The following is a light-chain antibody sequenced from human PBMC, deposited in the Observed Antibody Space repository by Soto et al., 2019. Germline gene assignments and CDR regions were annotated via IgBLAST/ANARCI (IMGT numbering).Light chain of an antibody. CDR3: QQHDSALTWT. V-gene: IGKV1-5*01. J-gene: IGKJ1*01. CDR2: DAS. CDR1: QSISKW. Sequence: IQMTQSPSTLSASVGDRVTMTFRASQSISKWLAWYQQKPGTAPKLLIYDASNLESGVPSRFSGSGSGTEFTLTIRSLQPEDFAHYYCQQHDSALTWTFGQGTKVDIK.